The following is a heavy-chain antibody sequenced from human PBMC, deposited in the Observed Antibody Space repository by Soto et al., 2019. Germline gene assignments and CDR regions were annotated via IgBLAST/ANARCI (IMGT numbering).Heavy chain of an antibody. CDR2: IIPIFGTA. Sequence: QVQLVQSGAEVKKPGSSVKVSCKASGGTFSSYAISWVRQAPGQGLEWMGGIIPIFGTANYAQKFQGRVTLTADESTRTAYMDLSSLRSEDTAVYYCARSRGVVISDAFDIWGQGTMVTVSS. V-gene: IGHV1-69*01. D-gene: IGHD3-3*01. CDR1: GGTFSSYA. J-gene: IGHJ3*02. CDR3: ARSRGVVISDAFDI.